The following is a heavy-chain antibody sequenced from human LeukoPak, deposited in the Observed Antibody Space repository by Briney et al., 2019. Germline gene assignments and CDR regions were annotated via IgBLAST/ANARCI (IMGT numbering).Heavy chain of an antibody. CDR2: INHSGST. Sequence: PSETLSLTCAVYGGSFSGYYWSWIRQPPGKGLEWIGEINHSGSTNYNPSLKGRVTISVDTSRNQFSLKLRSVTDAATAVYYCARRDTMVRGVIKKAMFAPCGQRTLVT. V-gene: IGHV4-34*01. J-gene: IGHJ5*02. CDR3: ARRDTMVRGVIKKAMFAP. CDR1: GGSFSGYY. D-gene: IGHD3-10*01.